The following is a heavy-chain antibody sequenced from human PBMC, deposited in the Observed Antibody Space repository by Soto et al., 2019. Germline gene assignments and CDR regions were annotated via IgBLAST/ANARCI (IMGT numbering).Heavy chain of an antibody. J-gene: IGHJ4*02. Sequence: LSLTCAGYEGSFSCYYWSWVRQPPGKGLEWIGEINHSGSTNYNPSLKSRVTISRDNSENTLYLQMNSMRAEDTAVYYCAKGSTSPLEWLLPYYFDYWGQGTLVTVSS. CDR1: EGSFSCYY. CDR2: INHSGST. D-gene: IGHD3-3*01. CDR3: AKGSTSPLEWLLPYYFDY. V-gene: IGHV4-34*01.